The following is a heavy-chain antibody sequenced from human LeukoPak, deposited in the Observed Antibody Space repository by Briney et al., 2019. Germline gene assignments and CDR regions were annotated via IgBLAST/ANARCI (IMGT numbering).Heavy chain of an antibody. D-gene: IGHD6-19*01. CDR3: ARVSNPAYSSGRYYYYGMDV. CDR1: GGSISSYY. Sequence: SETLSLTCTVSGGSISSYYWSWIRQPPGKGLEWIGYIYYSGSTNYNPSLKSRVTISVDTSKNQFSLKLSSVTAADTAVYYCARVSNPAYSSGRYYYYGMDVWGQGTTVTVSS. CDR2: IYYSGST. V-gene: IGHV4-59*01. J-gene: IGHJ6*02.